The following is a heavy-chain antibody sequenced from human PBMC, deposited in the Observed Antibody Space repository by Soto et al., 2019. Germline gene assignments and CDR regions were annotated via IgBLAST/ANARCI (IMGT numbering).Heavy chain of an antibody. CDR3: VRTSHYGSGSWNFDS. D-gene: IGHD3-10*01. CDR1: GFTLSDHY. V-gene: IGHV3-72*01. Sequence: EVQLVESGGGLVQPGGSLRLSCAASGFTLSDHYMDWVRQAPGKGLEWVGRTRNKANSYTTEYAASVKGRFTVSSDDSLNSLYLQMTSLKTEDTAVYYCVRTSHYGSGSWNFDSWGQGTPVTVSS. CDR2: TRNKANSYTT. J-gene: IGHJ4*02.